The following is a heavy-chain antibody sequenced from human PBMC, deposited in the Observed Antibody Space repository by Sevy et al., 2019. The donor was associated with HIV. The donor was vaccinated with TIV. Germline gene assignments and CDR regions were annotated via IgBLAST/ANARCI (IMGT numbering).Heavy chain of an antibody. CDR1: GGSISSYY. Sequence: SETLSLTCTVSGGSISSYYWSWIRQPPGKGLEWIGYIYYSGSTNYNPSLKSRVTISVDTSKNQFSLKLSSVTAADTAVYYCAGAFGGSYRTSYGMDVWGQGTTVTVSS. J-gene: IGHJ6*02. V-gene: IGHV4-59*01. CDR3: AGAFGGSYRTSYGMDV. CDR2: IYYSGST. D-gene: IGHD3-16*02.